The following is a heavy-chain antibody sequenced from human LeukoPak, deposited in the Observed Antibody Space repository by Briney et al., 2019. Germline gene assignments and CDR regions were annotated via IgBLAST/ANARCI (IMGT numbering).Heavy chain of an antibody. CDR2: ISAYNGNT. V-gene: IGHV1-18*01. Sequence: ASVKVSCKASGYTFTSNGISWVRQAPGQGLEGMGWISAYNGNTNYEQKLQGRVTMTTDTSMSTAYMELSRLTSDDTAVYYCARAGGRSWFDPWGQGTLVTVSS. CDR1: GYTFTSNG. J-gene: IGHJ5*02. CDR3: ARAGGRSWFDP.